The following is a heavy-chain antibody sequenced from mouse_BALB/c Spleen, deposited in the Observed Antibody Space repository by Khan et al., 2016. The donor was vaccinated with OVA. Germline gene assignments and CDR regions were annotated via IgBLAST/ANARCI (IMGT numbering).Heavy chain of an antibody. CDR2: ISYSGST. J-gene: IGHJ3*01. CDR1: GYSITSDYA. V-gene: IGHV3-2*02. CDR3: ARSPPVEYLWFAY. Sequence: VQLQQSGPGLVKPSQSLSLTCTVTGYSITSDYAWNWIRQFPGNKLEWMGYISYSGSTSYNQSLKSRISIIRDTSKNQFFLQLNSVTTEYTATYYGARSPPVEYLWFAYWGQGTLVTVSA.